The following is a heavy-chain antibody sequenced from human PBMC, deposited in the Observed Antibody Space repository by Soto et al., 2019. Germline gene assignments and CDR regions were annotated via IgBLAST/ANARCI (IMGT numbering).Heavy chain of an antibody. CDR2: IIPIFGTA. CDR1: GGTFSSYA. J-gene: IGHJ4*02. D-gene: IGHD3-22*01. Sequence: SVKVSCKASGGTFSSYAISWVRQAPGQGLEWMGGIIPIFGTANYAQKFQGRVTITADESTSTAYMELSSLRSEDTAVYYCARALPDYYDSSGYHLFDYWGQGTLVTVSS. CDR3: ARALPDYYDSSGYHLFDY. V-gene: IGHV1-69*13.